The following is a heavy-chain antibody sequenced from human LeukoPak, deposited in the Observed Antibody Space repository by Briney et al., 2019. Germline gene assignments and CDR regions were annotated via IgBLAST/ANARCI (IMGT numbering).Heavy chain of an antibody. V-gene: IGHV3-21*01. J-gene: IGHJ6*02. Sequence: GGSLRLSCAASGFILTSYSMNWVRQAPGKGLEWVSSISSSASYMYYADSLRGRFTISRDNAKNSLYLQMNSLGADDTAVYYCARVLCSGTSCYYYYGMDVWGQGTTVTVSS. CDR2: ISSSASYM. D-gene: IGHD2-15*01. CDR3: ARVLCSGTSCYYYYGMDV. CDR1: GFILTSYS.